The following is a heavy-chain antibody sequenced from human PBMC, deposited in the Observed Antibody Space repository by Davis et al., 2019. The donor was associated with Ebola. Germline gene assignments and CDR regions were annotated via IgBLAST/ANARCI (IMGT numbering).Heavy chain of an antibody. D-gene: IGHD6-13*01. CDR1: GGSISSYY. Sequence: LSCTVSGGSISSYYWSWIRQPPGKGLEWIGYIYYSGSTNYNPSLKSRVTISVDTSKNQFSLKLSSVTAADTAVYYCARGAAGIYSWGQGTLVTVSS. V-gene: IGHV4-59*01. J-gene: IGHJ4*02. CDR3: ARGAAGIYS. CDR2: IYYSGST.